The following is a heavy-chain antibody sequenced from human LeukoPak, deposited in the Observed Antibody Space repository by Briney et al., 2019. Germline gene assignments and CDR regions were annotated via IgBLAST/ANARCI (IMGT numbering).Heavy chain of an antibody. V-gene: IGHV4-4*07. CDR3: ARGSSGWYSIDY. Sequence: SETLSLTCTVSGGSINNYYWSWIRQPAGKGLEWIGRIYSSGGTNYNPSLKSRVTTSVDTSKNQISLNLNSVTAADTAVYYCARGSSGWYSIDYWGQGTLVTVSS. D-gene: IGHD6-19*01. CDR2: IYSSGGT. J-gene: IGHJ4*02. CDR1: GGSINNYY.